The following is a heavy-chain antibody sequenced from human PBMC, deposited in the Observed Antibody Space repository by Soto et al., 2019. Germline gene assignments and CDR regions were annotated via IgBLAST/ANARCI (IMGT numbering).Heavy chain of an antibody. D-gene: IGHD3-3*01. J-gene: IGHJ6*02. Sequence: RSLRLSCAASGFSFSSYGMHWVRQAPGKGLEWVAIIWYDGRKKYYADSVKGRFAISRDTSKHTLYLQRNGLGGENTAVYYRARVPVFYCSIYDLSPYGTDFRGQATSVTVSS. CDR2: IWYDGRKK. CDR3: ARVPVFYCSIYDLSPYGTDF. V-gene: IGHV3-33*01. CDR1: GFSFSSYG.